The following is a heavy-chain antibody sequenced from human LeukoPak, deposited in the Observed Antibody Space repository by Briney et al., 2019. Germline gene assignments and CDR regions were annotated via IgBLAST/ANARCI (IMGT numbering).Heavy chain of an antibody. V-gene: IGHV1-69*13. D-gene: IGHD3-3*01. J-gene: IGHJ4*02. CDR3: ARASQYYDFWSGYSPFDY. Sequence: SVKVSCKASGGTLISYAISWVRQAPGQGLEWMGGIIPIFGTANYAQKFQGRVTITADESTSTAYMELSSLRSEDTAVYYCARASQYYDFWSGYSPFDYWGQGTLVTVSS. CDR1: GGTLISYA. CDR2: IIPIFGTA.